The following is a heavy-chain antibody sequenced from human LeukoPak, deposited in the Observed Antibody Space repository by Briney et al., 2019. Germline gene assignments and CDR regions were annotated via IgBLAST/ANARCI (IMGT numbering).Heavy chain of an antibody. J-gene: IGHJ4*02. CDR2: TKQDGSEK. D-gene: IGHD3-22*01. CDR1: GITFSRYW. CDR3: ASRHTYDSSGYYYYYFDY. Sequence: PGGSLRLSCAASGITFSRYWMSWVRQAPGKGLDCVANTKQDGSEKEYVDSVKGRFTISRDNAKNSLYLQINILRAEDMAVYYCASRHTYDSSGYYYYYFDYWGQGTLVTVSS. V-gene: IGHV3-7*01.